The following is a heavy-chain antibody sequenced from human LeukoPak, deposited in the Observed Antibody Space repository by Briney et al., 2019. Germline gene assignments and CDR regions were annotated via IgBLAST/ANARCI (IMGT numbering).Heavy chain of an antibody. D-gene: IGHD6-19*01. CDR2: INSNGGST. V-gene: IGHV3-20*04. J-gene: IGHJ5*02. CDR1: GFTLSSYA. CDR3: ARERLYSSGWYAGFDP. Sequence: GGSLRLSCAASGFTLSSYAMSWVRQGPGKGLEWVSGINSNGGSTGYADSVKGRFTISRDNAKNSLYLQMSSLRAEDTAVYYCARERLYSSGWYAGFDPWGQGTLVTVSS.